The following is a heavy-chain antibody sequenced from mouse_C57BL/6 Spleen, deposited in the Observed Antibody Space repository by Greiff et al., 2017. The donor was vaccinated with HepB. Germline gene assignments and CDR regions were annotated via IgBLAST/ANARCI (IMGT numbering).Heavy chain of an antibody. D-gene: IGHD2-4*01. CDR1: GFTFSSYG. V-gene: IGHV5-6*01. CDR3: ARPYDDDGAWFAY. CDR2: ISSGGSYT. Sequence: DVQLVESGGDLVKPGGSLKLSCAASGFTFSSYGMSWVRQTPDKRLEWVATISSGGSYTYYPDSVKGRFTISRDNAKNTLYRQMSSLKSEDTAMYYCARPYDDDGAWFAYWGQGTLVTVSA. J-gene: IGHJ3*01.